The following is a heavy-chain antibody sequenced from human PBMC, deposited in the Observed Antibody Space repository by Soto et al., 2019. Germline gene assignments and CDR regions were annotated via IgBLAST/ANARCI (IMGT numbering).Heavy chain of an antibody. CDR1: GGTFSSYA. V-gene: IGHV1-69*13. CDR3: ASNYYDSSGYGRGYYYYGMDV. J-gene: IGHJ6*02. D-gene: IGHD3-22*01. CDR2: IIPIFGTA. Sequence: ASVKVSCKASGGTFSSYAISWVRQAPGQGLEWMGGIIPIFGTANYAQKFQGRVTITADESTSTAYMELSSLRSEDTAVYYCASNYYDSSGYGRGYYYYGMDVWGQGTTVTVSS.